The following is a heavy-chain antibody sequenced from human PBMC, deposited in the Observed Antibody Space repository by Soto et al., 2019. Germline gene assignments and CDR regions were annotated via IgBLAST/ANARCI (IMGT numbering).Heavy chain of an antibody. CDR2: ISAYNGNT. CDR3: ARGRIAVAGPEVSDYYYYMDV. Sequence: ASVKVSCKASGYTFTSYGISWVRQAPGQGLEWMGWISAYNGNTNYAQKLQGRVTMTTDTSTSTAYMELRSLRSDDTAVYYCARGRIAVAGPEVSDYYYYMDVWGKGTTVTVSS. V-gene: IGHV1-18*01. D-gene: IGHD6-19*01. J-gene: IGHJ6*03. CDR1: GYTFTSYG.